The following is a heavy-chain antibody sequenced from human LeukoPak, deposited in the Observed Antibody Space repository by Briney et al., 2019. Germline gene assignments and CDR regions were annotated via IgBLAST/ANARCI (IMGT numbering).Heavy chain of an antibody. Sequence: GGSLRLSCAASGFTFSSYSMNWVRQAPGKGLEWVSPISSSSSYIYYADSVKGRFTISRDNAKNSLYLQMNSLRAEDTAVYYCARARGKYGSGSYYYYGMDVWGQGTTVTVSS. D-gene: IGHD3-10*01. J-gene: IGHJ6*02. CDR3: ARARGKYGSGSYYYYGMDV. CDR2: ISSSSSYI. V-gene: IGHV3-21*01. CDR1: GFTFSSYS.